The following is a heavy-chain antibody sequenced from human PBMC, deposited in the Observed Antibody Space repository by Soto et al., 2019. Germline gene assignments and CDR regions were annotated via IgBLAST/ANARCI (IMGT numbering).Heavy chain of an antibody. V-gene: IGHV4-59*01. CDR3: GRAEEAYSSGWYGDAFDI. Sequence: PSETLSLTCPVSGCSISSYYWSWIRQPPGKGLEWIGYIYYSGSTNYNPPLKSRVTISVDTSKNQFSLKLSSVTAADTAVYYCGRAEEAYSSGWYGDAFDIWGQGTMVTVSS. J-gene: IGHJ3*02. CDR2: IYYSGST. D-gene: IGHD6-19*01. CDR1: GCSISSYY.